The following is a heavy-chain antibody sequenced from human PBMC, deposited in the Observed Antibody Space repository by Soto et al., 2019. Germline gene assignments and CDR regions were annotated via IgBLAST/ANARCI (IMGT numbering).Heavy chain of an antibody. V-gene: IGHV4-39*01. CDR3: ARQRTSVVTQAYFDV. CDR2: IYYSGST. D-gene: IGHD2-21*02. J-gene: IGHJ4*02. Sequence: SETLSLTCTVAGDSISSRSYYWGWIRQPPGKGLEWIGSIYYSGSTYNNPSLRSRVSMSIDTSKDQFSLKLKSVTAADTALYFCARQRTSVVTQAYFDVWGQGSLVTVSS. CDR1: GDSISSRSYY.